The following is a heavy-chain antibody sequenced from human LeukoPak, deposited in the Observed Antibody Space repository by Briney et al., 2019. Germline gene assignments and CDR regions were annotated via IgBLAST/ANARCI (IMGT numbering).Heavy chain of an antibody. Sequence: SETLSLTCTVSGGSISSGCYYWGWIRQSPGKGLEWIGSIYYSGSTYYNPSLKSRVTISVDTSKNHFSLKLSSATAADTAVYYCARHDICGPYNAFDIWGQGTMVTVFS. V-gene: IGHV4-39*01. D-gene: IGHD3-9*01. CDR2: IYYSGST. J-gene: IGHJ3*02. CDR3: ARHDICGPYNAFDI. CDR1: GGSISSGCYY.